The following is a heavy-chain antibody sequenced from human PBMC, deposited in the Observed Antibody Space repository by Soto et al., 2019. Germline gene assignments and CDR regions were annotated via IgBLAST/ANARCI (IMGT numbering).Heavy chain of an antibody. CDR1: SGTITSIHW. CDR2: IQHTGST. CDR3: ARNQRQYYGSGTHDGLDT. V-gene: IGHV4-4*02. J-gene: IGHJ3*01. D-gene: IGHD3-10*01. Sequence: QVHLEESGPGLIKPSGTLSLTCAVSSGTITSIHWWRWVRQAPGKGLEWFGAIQHTGSTKYNPSLESRVTKSVDDYKNLFSLEVASLRAAAPAVYFCARNQRQYYGSGTHDGLDTWGQGTMVTVTS.